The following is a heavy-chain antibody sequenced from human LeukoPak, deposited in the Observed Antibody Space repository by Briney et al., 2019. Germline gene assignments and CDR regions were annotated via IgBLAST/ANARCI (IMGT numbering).Heavy chain of an antibody. Sequence: SETLSLTCTVSGGSISSHYWSWIRQPPGKGLEWIGYIYYSGSTNYNPSLKSRVTMSVDTSKNQFSLKLSSVTAADTAVYYCASTEQLVSDYYYYMDVWGKGTTVTVSS. J-gene: IGHJ6*03. D-gene: IGHD6-6*01. CDR2: IYYSGST. CDR3: ASTEQLVSDYYYYMDV. V-gene: IGHV4-59*11. CDR1: GGSISSHY.